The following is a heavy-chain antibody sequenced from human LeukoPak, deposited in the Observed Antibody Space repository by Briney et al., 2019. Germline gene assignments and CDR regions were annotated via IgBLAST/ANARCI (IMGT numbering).Heavy chain of an antibody. D-gene: IGHD5-18*01. J-gene: IGHJ4*02. CDR1: GGTFSNYA. Sequence: GASVTVSCTASGGTFSNYAMSWVRQAPGKGLEWVSGISGSGGSTYYADSVKGHFTISRDNSKNTLYLQMNSLRAEDTAIYYCAKDLIAYSYGHAGRSNFDYWGQGTLVTVSS. CDR2: ISGSGGST. CDR3: AKDLIAYSYGHAGRSNFDY. V-gene: IGHV3-23*01.